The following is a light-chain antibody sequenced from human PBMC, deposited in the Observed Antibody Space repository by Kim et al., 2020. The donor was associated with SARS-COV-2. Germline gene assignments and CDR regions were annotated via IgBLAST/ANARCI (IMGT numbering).Light chain of an antibody. CDR2: QDT. CDR1: SLGDEY. V-gene: IGLV3-1*01. Sequence: SPGQTASFTGAGESLGDEYTSWYQRIPGQAPVLVMLQDTKRPSGVPERFFGSNCGNTATLAIRGTQGVDEADYFCLAWDSSAAGFGGGTQLTVL. J-gene: IGLJ2*01. CDR3: LAWDSSAAG.